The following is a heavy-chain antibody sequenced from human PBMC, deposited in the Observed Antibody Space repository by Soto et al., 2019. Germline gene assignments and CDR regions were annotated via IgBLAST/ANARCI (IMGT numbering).Heavy chain of an antibody. CDR2: IYHTVTT. CDR3: DRGPRRPYADLPGVRDP. Sequence: QVQLQEAGARLLKTSETISLTCTVSGGAFSSGGFAWTWIRQPPKKGLEWIGYIYHTVTTSYNPPLRIRVTIYDDRTCHQFSMKLPSVTAAATAMYYCDRGPRRPYADLPGVRDPWGQGTLVTVSS. J-gene: IGHJ5*02. D-gene: IGHD2-2*01. CDR1: GGAFSSGGFA. V-gene: IGHV4-30-2*01.